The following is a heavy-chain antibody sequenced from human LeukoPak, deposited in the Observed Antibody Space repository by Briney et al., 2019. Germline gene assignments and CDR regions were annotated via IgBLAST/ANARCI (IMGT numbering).Heavy chain of an antibody. D-gene: IGHD3-3*01. Sequence: SETLSLTCTVSGGSISSSSYYWGWIRQPPGKGLEWTGSIYYSGSTYYNPSLKSRVTISVGTSKNQFSLKLSSVTAADTAVYYCARHVLSGYLNYWYFDLWGRGTLVTVSS. CDR1: GGSISSSSYY. CDR3: ARHVLSGYLNYWYFDL. V-gene: IGHV4-39*01. CDR2: IYYSGST. J-gene: IGHJ2*01.